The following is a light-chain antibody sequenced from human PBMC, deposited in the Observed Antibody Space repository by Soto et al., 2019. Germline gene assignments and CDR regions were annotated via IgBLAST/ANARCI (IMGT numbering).Light chain of an antibody. J-gene: IGKJ4*01. Sequence: DIQMTQSPSTLSASVGDRVTITCRASQSIDSWLAWYQQKPGKAPNLLIYKTSNLESGVPSRFSGSGSVTEFSLNISSLQPDDFATYYCQQYKSFSLTFGGGTRVEVK. CDR2: KTS. CDR1: QSIDSW. CDR3: QQYKSFSLT. V-gene: IGKV1-5*03.